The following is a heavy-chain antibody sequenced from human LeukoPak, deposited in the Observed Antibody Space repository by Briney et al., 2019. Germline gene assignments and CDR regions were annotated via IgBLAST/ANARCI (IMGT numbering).Heavy chain of an antibody. V-gene: IGHV4-39*01. J-gene: IGHJ4*02. D-gene: IGHD3-9*01. Sequence: SETLSLTCTVSGGSISSYYWGWIRQPPGKGLEWIGSIYYSGSTYYNPSLKSRVTISVDTSKNQFSLKLSSVTAADTAVYYCASVRTYYDILTGAFDYWGQGTLVTVSS. CDR1: GGSISSYY. CDR2: IYYSGST. CDR3: ASVRTYYDILTGAFDY.